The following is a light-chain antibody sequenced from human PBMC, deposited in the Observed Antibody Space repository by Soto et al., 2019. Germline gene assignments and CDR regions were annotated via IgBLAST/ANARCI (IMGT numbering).Light chain of an antibody. V-gene: IGKV3-20*01. Sequence: EIVLTQSPGTLSLSPGERATLSCRASQSVSSSYLAWYQQKPGQAPRLLIYGASSRATGIPDRFSGSGSGTDFTLTISRLEPEDFAVYYCQQYSGSPLFTFGPGTNVDIK. CDR3: QQYSGSPLFT. CDR1: QSVSSSY. J-gene: IGKJ3*01. CDR2: GAS.